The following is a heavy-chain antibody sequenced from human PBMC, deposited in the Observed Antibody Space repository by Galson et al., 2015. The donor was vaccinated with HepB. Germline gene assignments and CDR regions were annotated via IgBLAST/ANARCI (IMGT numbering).Heavy chain of an antibody. V-gene: IGHV1-2*06. D-gene: IGHD3-16*01. J-gene: IGHJ6*02. CDR1: GYTFTGYY. CDR2: INRNSGGT. Sequence: SVKVSCTASGYTFTGYYMYWVRQAPGQGLEWMGRINRNSGGTNYAQKFQGRFTMTRDTSNSTAYMELSRLRSDDTAVYYCASPMITVGDYYYYGMDVWGPGTTVTVSS. CDR3: ASPMITVGDYYYYGMDV.